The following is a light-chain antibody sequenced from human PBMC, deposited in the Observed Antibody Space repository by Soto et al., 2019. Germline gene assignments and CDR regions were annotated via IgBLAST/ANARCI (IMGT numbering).Light chain of an antibody. CDR3: QQTYSTSWT. J-gene: IGKJ1*01. Sequence: DIQMTQSPSSLSASVGDAVTITCRAIRTVFNYLNWYRQRPGAAPQLLIYSAATLQSGIPSRFSGSGSETEFTLTITGLQPEDFATYYCQQTYSTSWTFGQGTTVDI. CDR1: RTVFNY. CDR2: SAA. V-gene: IGKV1-39*01.